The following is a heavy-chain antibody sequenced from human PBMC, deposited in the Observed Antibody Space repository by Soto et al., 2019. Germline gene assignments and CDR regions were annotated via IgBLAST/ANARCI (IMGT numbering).Heavy chain of an antibody. CDR1: GFTFSSYG. Sequence: LRLSCAASGFTFSSYGMHWVRQAPGKGLEWVAVISYDGSNKYYADSVKGRFTISRDNSKNTLYLQMNSLRAEDTAVYYCAKATNIVVVTDMFDYWGQGNLVTVSS. CDR3: AKATNIVVVTDMFDY. J-gene: IGHJ4*02. CDR2: ISYDGSNK. D-gene: IGHD2-21*02. V-gene: IGHV3-30*18.